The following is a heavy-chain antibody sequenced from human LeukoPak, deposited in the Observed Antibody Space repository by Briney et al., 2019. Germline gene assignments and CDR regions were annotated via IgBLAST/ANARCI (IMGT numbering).Heavy chain of an antibody. CDR1: GFTFSSYA. Sequence: GGSLRLSCAASGFTFSSYAMSWVRQAPGKGLEWVSGISASGSSTYYADSVKGWFTISRDNSKATLSLQMSSLRSEDTALYYCAKDRAYRGGPRAFDIWGQGTVVTVSS. V-gene: IGHV3-23*01. D-gene: IGHD1-26*01. CDR2: ISASGSST. CDR3: AKDRAYRGGPRAFDI. J-gene: IGHJ3*02.